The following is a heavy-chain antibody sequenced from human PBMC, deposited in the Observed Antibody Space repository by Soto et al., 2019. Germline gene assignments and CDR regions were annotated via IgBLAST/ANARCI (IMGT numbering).Heavy chain of an antibody. CDR3: ARDPSAIIAAAADDAFDI. J-gene: IGHJ3*02. V-gene: IGHV1-18*01. CDR1: GYTFTNYG. D-gene: IGHD6-13*01. CDR2: ISAYNGNT. Sequence: GASVKVSCKASGYTFTNYGISWVRQAPGQGLEWMGWISAYNGNTKYAQKLQGRVTMTTDTSTSTAYMELRSLRSDDTAVYYCARDPSAIIAAAADDAFDIWGQGTMVTVSS.